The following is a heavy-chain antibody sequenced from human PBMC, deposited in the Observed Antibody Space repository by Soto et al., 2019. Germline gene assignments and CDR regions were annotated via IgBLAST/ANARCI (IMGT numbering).Heavy chain of an antibody. CDR2: ISGSGGST. Sequence: SGGSLRLSCAASGFTVSSNYMSWVRQAPGKGLEWVSAISGSGGSTYYADSVKGRFTISRDNSKSTLYLQMNSLRAEDTAVYYCARPPLDGFSAYWGQGTLLTVSS. J-gene: IGHJ4*02. D-gene: IGHD3-10*01. CDR1: GFTVSSNY. V-gene: IGHV3-66*04. CDR3: ARPPLDGFSAY.